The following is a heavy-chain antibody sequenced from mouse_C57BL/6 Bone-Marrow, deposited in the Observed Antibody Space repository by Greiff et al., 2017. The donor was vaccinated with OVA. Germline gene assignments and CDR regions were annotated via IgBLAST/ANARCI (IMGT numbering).Heavy chain of an antibody. J-gene: IGHJ4*01. Sequence: QVQLQQPGAELVMPGASVKLSCKASGYTFTSYWMHWVKQRPGQGLEWIGEIDPSDSYTNYNQKFKGKSTLTVDKSSSTAHMQLSSLTSEDSAVYYCARFGKEDYWGQGTSVTVSS. CDR2: IDPSDSYT. V-gene: IGHV1-69*01. CDR1: GYTFTSYW. D-gene: IGHD2-1*01. CDR3: ARFGKEDY.